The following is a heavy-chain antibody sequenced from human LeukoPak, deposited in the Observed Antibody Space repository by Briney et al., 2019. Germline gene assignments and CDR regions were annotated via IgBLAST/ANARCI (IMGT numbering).Heavy chain of an antibody. Sequence: GGSLRLSCAASGFTFSSYWMHWVRRAPGKGLVWVSRIKSDGSSTSYADSVKGRFTISRDNAKNTLYLQMNSLRAEDTAVYYCAREGDILTGLGWFDPWGQGTLVTVSS. D-gene: IGHD3-9*01. V-gene: IGHV3-74*01. CDR3: AREGDILTGLGWFDP. CDR1: GFTFSSYW. CDR2: IKSDGSST. J-gene: IGHJ5*02.